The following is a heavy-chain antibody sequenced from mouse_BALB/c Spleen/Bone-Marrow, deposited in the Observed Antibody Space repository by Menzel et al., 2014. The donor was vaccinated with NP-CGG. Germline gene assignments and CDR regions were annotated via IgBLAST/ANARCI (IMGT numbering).Heavy chain of an antibody. CDR2: FYPFSGGT. Sequence: VQLQQSGPELMKPGASVKISCKASGYLFTSYYMHWVKQSHGESLEWIGYFYPFSGGTSYNQKFKGKATLTVDKSSSTAYMHLSSLTSEDSAVYFCARSYDGYPYAMNYWGQGTSVTVSS. D-gene: IGHD2-3*01. J-gene: IGHJ4*01. CDR1: GYLFTSYY. CDR3: ARSYDGYPYAMNY. V-gene: IGHV1S135*01.